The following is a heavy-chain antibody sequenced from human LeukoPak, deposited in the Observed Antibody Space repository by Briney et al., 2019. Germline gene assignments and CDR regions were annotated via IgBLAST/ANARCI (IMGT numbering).Heavy chain of an antibody. V-gene: IGHV3-64*01. Sequence: GGSLRLSCAASGFTFSSYAIHWVRQAPGKGPEYVSTISSNGGRTYYANSVKGRFTISRDNSKNTLYLQMGSLRAEDMGVYYCAASRGLVVHYYYYMDVWGKGTTATVSS. CDR2: ISSNGGRT. CDR1: GFTFSSYA. D-gene: IGHD3-10*01. J-gene: IGHJ6*03. CDR3: AASRGLVVHYYYYMDV.